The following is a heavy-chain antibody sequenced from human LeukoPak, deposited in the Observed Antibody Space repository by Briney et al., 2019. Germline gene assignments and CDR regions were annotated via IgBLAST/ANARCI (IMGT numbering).Heavy chain of an antibody. CDR1: GYSFTSYW. J-gene: IGHJ3*02. Sequence: GESLKISCQGSGYSFTSYWIGWVRQMPGKGLEWMGIIYPGDSDTRYSPSFQGQVTISADKSISTAYLQWSSLKASDTAMYYCARYCSGGSRYSTAFDIWGQGTMVTVSS. V-gene: IGHV5-51*01. CDR3: ARYCSGGSRYSTAFDI. D-gene: IGHD2-15*01. CDR2: IYPGDSDT.